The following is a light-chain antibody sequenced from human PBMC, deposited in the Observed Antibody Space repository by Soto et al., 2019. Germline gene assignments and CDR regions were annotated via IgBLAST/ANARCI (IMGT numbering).Light chain of an antibody. CDR2: AAS. CDR3: QQSFSNPRT. Sequence: DIQMTQSPSSQSASVGDRVTITCRASQSINSSLNWYQQKPGKAPKLLIYAASTLQSGVPSRFSGSGSETDFTLTITTLQPDDFATYYCQQSFSNPRTFGQGTRVDI. V-gene: IGKV1-39*01. CDR1: QSINSS. J-gene: IGKJ1*01.